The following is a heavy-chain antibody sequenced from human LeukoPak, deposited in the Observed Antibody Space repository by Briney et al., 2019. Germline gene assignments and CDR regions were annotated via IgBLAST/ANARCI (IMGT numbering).Heavy chain of an antibody. CDR3: ARRRYCSGGSCYGGSPSHFDY. J-gene: IGHJ4*02. V-gene: IGHV4-4*02. D-gene: IGHD2-15*01. CDR2: IYHSGST. Sequence: SETLSLTCAVSGGSISSSDWWSWVRQPPGKGLEWIGEIYHSGSTNYNPSLKSRVTMSVDKSKNQFSLKLTSVTAADTAVYYCARRRYCSGGSCYGGSPSHFDYWGQGTLVAVSS. CDR1: GGSISSSDW.